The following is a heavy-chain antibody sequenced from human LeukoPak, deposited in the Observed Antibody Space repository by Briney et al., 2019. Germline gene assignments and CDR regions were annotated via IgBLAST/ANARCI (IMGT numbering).Heavy chain of an antibody. D-gene: IGHD5-18*01. J-gene: IGHJ5*02. CDR3: ARGKARRGYSYGSNWFDP. V-gene: IGHV4-34*01. Sequence: SSETLSLTCAVYGGSFSGYYWSWIRKPPGKGLEGMGEINHSGSTNYNPSLKSRVTISVDTSKNQFSLKLSSVTAADTAVYYCARGKARRGYSYGSNWFDPWGQGTLVTVSS. CDR1: GGSFSGYY. CDR2: INHSGST.